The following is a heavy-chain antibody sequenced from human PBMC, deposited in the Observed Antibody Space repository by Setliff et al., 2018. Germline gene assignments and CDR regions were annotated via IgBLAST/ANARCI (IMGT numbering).Heavy chain of an antibody. CDR1: GGSISSGSYY. Sequence: SETLSLTCTVSGGSISSGSYYWSWIRQPAGKGLEWIGHIYTSGSTNYDPSLKSRVTISVDTSKNQFSLKLSSVTAADTAVYYCASSFGYSYGGYYYYGMDVWGQGTTVTVSS. CDR2: IYTSGST. CDR3: ASSFGYSYGGYYYYGMDV. J-gene: IGHJ6*02. D-gene: IGHD5-18*01. V-gene: IGHV4-61*09.